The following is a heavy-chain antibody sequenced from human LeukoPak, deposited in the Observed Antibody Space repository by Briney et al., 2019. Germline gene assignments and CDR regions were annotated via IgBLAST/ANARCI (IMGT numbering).Heavy chain of an antibody. CDR1: GFAFSSCA. D-gene: IGHD2-2*01. CDR3: ARHPEPGYCSSTSCHESYFDY. V-gene: IGHV3-23*01. Sequence: GGSLRLSCAASGFAFSSCAMSWVRQAPGKGLEWVSAISGSGGRPYYADSVKGRFTISRDNSKNTLYLQMNSLRAEDTAVYYCARHPEPGYCSSTSCHESYFDYWGQGTLVTVSS. J-gene: IGHJ4*02. CDR2: ISGSGGRP.